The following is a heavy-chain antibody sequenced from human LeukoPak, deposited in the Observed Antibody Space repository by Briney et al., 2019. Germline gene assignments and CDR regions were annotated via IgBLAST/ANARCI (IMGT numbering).Heavy chain of an antibody. J-gene: IGHJ4*02. V-gene: IGHV3-7*03. CDR1: GFTFSSSW. D-gene: IGHD2-15*01. CDR3: ARAQNRYCSGGRCYSLGY. Sequence: GGSLRLSCVASGFTFSSSWMSWVRRAPGKGLEWVANIKQDGTEEYYVDSVRGRFSISKDNAKNSLYLQMNSLRAEDTAVYYCARAQNRYCSGGRCYSLGYWGQGTLVTVS. CDR2: IKQDGTEE.